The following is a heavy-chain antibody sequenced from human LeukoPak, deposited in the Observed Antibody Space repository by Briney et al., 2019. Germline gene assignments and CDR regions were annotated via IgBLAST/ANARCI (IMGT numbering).Heavy chain of an antibody. CDR3: ERVPHYYDSSGYHRTAGY. J-gene: IGHJ4*02. D-gene: IGHD3-22*01. V-gene: IGHV4-34*01. CDR2: INHSGST. Sequence: SETLSLTCAVYGGSFSGYYWSWIRQPPGKGLEWIGEINHSGSTNYNPSLKSRVTISVDTSKNQFSLKLSSVTAADTAVYYCERVPHYYDSSGYHRTAGYWGQGTLVTVSS. CDR1: GGSFSGYY.